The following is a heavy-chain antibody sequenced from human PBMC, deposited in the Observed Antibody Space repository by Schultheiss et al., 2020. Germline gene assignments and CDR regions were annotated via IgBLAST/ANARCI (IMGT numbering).Heavy chain of an antibody. D-gene: IGHD4-11*01. CDR2: IYYSGST. J-gene: IGHJ4*02. CDR1: GGSISSGDYY. Sequence: SQTLSLTCTVSGGSISSGDYYWSWIRQPPGKGLEWIGYIYYSGSTYYNPSLKSRVTISVDTSKNQFSLKLCSVTAADTAVYYCARVTTVTTYFDYWGQGTLVTVSS. V-gene: IGHV4-30-4*01. CDR3: ARVTTVTTYFDY.